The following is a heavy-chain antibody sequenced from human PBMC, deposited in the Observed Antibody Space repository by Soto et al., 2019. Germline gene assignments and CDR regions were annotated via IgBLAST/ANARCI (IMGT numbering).Heavy chain of an antibody. CDR1: GYTFTSYD. J-gene: IGHJ4*02. D-gene: IGHD3-9*01. CDR2: MNPNSGNT. CDR3: ASWAGYSS. V-gene: IGHV1-8*01. Sequence: QVQLVQSGAEVKKPGASVKVSCKASGYTFTSYDVNWWRQATGQGLEWMGWMNPNSGNTGSAQKVQGRVTMTRDTSITTAYLELGSLTSEDTAVYYCASWAGYSSWGQGTLVTVSS.